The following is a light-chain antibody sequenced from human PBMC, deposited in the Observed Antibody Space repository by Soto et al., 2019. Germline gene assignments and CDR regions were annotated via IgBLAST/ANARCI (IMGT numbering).Light chain of an antibody. V-gene: IGLV4-69*01. Sequence: QLVLTQSPSASASLGASVKLTCTLSSGHISYAIAWHQKQPGKGPRYVMVLNHDGSHTKGDRIHDRFSGSSSGADRFLILSSLKSEDEADYYCQTWGTGFQFFGGGTKLTVL. CDR1: SGHISYA. J-gene: IGLJ2*01. CDR2: LNHDGSH. CDR3: QTWGTGFQF.